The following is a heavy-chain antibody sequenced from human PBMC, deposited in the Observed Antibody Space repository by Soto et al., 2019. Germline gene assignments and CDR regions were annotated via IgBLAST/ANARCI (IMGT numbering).Heavy chain of an antibody. CDR1: GYTFGYTFSNYG. J-gene: IGHJ4*02. D-gene: IGHD3-22*01. CDR3: ARDNYERSGYFGY. V-gene: IGHV1-18*01. Sequence: ASVKVSCKASGYTFGYTFSNYGISWVRQAPGQGLEWMGWISGYNGNTNYAQKFQGRVTMTTDTSTSTAYMELRSLRSDDTAVYYCARDNYERSGYFGYWGQGTLVTVSS. CDR2: ISGYNGNT.